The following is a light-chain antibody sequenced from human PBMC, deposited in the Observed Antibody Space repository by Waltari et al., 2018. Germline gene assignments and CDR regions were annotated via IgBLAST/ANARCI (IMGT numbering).Light chain of an antibody. CDR3: QQYYNTPFT. CDR2: WAS. J-gene: IGKJ3*01. CDR1: QSVLYSSNNKNY. V-gene: IGKV4-1*01. Sequence: DIVMTQSPDSLAVSLGERATINCKSSQSVLYSSNNKNYLAWYQQKAGQPPKVTICWASTRESGVPDRFTGSGSGTDFTLTISSLQAEDVALYYCQQYYNTPFTFGPGTKVDIK.